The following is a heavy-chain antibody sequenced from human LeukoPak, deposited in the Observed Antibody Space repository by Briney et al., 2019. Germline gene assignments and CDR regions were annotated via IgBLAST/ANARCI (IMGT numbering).Heavy chain of an antibody. CDR2: IKGDGNQK. D-gene: IGHD2-8*01. CDR3: MTNCGGDC. J-gene: IGHJ4*02. CDR1: AFIFSGHW. V-gene: IGHV3-7*01. Sequence: GGSLRLSCEGSAFIFSGHWMNWVRQTPGKGLEWLANIKGDGNQKNYMDSVKGRFVISRDNAKNLLYLQMNSLKAEDTAVYYCMTNCGGDCWGQGTLVTVSS.